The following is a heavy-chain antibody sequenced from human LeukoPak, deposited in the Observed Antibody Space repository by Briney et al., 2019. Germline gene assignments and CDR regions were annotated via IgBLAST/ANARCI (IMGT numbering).Heavy chain of an antibody. D-gene: IGHD4-17*01. CDR2: ISSSGSTI. V-gene: IGHV3-48*04. J-gene: IGHJ6*03. CDR1: GFTFSGYT. Sequence: HPGGSLRLSCAASGFTFSGYTINWVRQAPGKGLEWVSYISSSGSTIYYADSVKGRFTISRDNAKNSLYLQMNSLRAEDTAVYYCARDGGYGDYANYYYYMDVWGKGTTVTVSS. CDR3: ARDGGYGDYANYYYYMDV.